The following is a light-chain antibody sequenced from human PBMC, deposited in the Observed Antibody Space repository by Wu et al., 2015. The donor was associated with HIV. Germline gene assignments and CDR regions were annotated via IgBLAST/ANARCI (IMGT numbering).Light chain of an antibody. CDR1: QDIGTY. J-gene: IGKJ4*01. V-gene: IGKV1-8*01. CDR2: GTS. Sequence: AIQLTQSPSSLSASTGDKVTITCRASQDIGTYLGWYQQKPGRAPRLMIYGTSTLESGVPSRLTGSGSGTHFSLTITCLQSEDFATYYCQQYDSFPFTFGGGTKVDVK. CDR3: QQYDSFPFT.